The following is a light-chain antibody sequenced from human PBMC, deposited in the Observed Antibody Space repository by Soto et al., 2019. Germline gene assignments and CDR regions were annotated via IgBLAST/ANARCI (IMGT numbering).Light chain of an antibody. V-gene: IGKV3-20*01. Sequence: EIVLTQSPGTLSLSPGERAALSCRSSQSFSRNFLAWYQQKPGQAPRLLIYGASNRATGIPDRFSGSGSETDFTLTITRLEPEDFAVYYCHQYGSSPATFGQGTKVDIK. J-gene: IGKJ1*01. CDR3: HQYGSSPAT. CDR2: GAS. CDR1: QSFSRNF.